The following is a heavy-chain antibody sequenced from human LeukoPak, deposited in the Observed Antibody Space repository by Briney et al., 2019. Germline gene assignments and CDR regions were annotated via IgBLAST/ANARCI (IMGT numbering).Heavy chain of an antibody. D-gene: IGHD3-22*01. CDR1: GGSIINYY. J-gene: IGHJ6*03. Sequence: SETLSLTCTVSGGSIINYYWSWIRQSAGTGLEWVGRIYITGSTNYNPSLQSRLSMSVDTSKNQFSLRLTSVSAADTAVYYCARLKYYDSTGYSPGYYMDVWGKGIPVTVSS. CDR3: ARLKYYDSTGYSPGYYMDV. V-gene: IGHV4-4*07. CDR2: IYITGST.